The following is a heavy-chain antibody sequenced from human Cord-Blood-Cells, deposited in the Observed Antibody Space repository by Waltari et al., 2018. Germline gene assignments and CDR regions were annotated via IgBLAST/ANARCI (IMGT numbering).Heavy chain of an antibody. CDR1: GGSFSGYY. V-gene: IGHV4-34*01. D-gene: IGHD3-22*01. CDR2: INHSGSP. Sequence: QVQLQQWGAGLLKPSETLSLTCAVYGGSFSGYYWSWIRQPPGKGLEWIGEINHSGSPNNNPPLKSRVTISVDTSKNQFSLKLSSVTAADTAVYYCARHDYYDSSGYSPWGQGTLVTVSS. J-gene: IGHJ5*02. CDR3: ARHDYYDSSGYSP.